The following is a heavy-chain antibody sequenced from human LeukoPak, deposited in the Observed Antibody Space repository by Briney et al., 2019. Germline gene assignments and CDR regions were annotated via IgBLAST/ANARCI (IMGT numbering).Heavy chain of an antibody. Sequence: ASVKVSCKASGYTFTGYYMHWVRQAPGQRLEWMGWINAGNGNTKYSQKFQGRVTFTRDTSASTAYMELSSLRSEDTAVYYCARASGIAAAGSYYYYMDVWGKGTTVTVSS. D-gene: IGHD6-13*01. CDR3: ARASGIAAAGSYYYYMDV. V-gene: IGHV1-3*01. CDR1: GYTFTGYY. CDR2: INAGNGNT. J-gene: IGHJ6*03.